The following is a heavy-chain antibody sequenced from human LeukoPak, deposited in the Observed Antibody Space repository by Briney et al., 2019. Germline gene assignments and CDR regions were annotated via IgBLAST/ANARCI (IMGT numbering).Heavy chain of an antibody. J-gene: IGHJ4*02. D-gene: IGHD4-17*01. Sequence: GGSLRLSCAASGFTFSSYSMNWVRQAPGKGLEWVSSISSSSSYIYYADSVKGRSTISRDNAKNSLYLQMNSLRAEDTAVYYCARESGKGTVTTFEVIDYWGQGTLVTVSS. CDR2: ISSSSSYI. V-gene: IGHV3-21*01. CDR1: GFTFSSYS. CDR3: ARESGKGTVTTFEVIDY.